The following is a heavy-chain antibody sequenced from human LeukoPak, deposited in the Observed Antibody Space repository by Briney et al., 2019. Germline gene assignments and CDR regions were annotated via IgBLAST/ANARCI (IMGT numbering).Heavy chain of an antibody. CDR3: ARDKYDFWSGWTWTFDY. J-gene: IGHJ4*02. D-gene: IGHD3-3*01. CDR1: GGSISSGYYY. CDR2: IYYSGST. V-gene: IGHV4-30-4*01. Sequence: SQTLSLTCTVSGGSISSGYYYWSWIRQPPGKGLECIGYIYYSGSTYYNPSLKSRVTISVDTSKNQFSLKLSSVTAADTAVYYCARDKYDFWSGWTWTFDYWGQGTLVTVSS.